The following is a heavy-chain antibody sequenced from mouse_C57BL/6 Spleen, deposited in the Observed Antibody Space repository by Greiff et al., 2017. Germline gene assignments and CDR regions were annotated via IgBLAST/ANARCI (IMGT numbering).Heavy chain of an antibody. V-gene: IGHV1-9*01. D-gene: IGHD2-12*01. CDR3: ARGELRRRGDYYAMDY. Sequence: QVQLKQSGAELMKPGASVKLSCKATGYTFTGYWIEWVKQRPGHGLEWIGEILPGSGSTNYNEKFKGKATFTADISSNTAYMQLSSLTTEDSAIYYCARGELRRRGDYYAMDYWGQGTSVTVSS. CDR1: GYTFTGYW. J-gene: IGHJ4*01. CDR2: ILPGSGST.